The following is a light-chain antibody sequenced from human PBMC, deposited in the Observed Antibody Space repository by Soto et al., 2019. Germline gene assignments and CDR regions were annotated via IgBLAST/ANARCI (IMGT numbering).Light chain of an antibody. CDR3: QQYNSYPWT. V-gene: IGKV1-5*03. Sequence: TQSPATLSLSPGERVTITCRASQSISSWLAWYQQKPGKAPKLLIYKASSLESGVPSRFSGSGSGTEFTLTISSLQPDDFATYYCQQYNSYPWTFGQGTKVEIK. CDR2: KAS. J-gene: IGKJ1*01. CDR1: QSISSW.